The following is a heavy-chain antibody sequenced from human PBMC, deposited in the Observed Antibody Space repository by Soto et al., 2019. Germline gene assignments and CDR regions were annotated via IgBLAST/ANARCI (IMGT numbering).Heavy chain of an antibody. CDR3: ARPPSYYGSGSPPWMDV. J-gene: IGHJ6*02. Sequence: GESLKISCKGSGYSFTSYWISWVRQMPGKGLEWMGRIDPSDSYTNYSPSFQGQVTISADKSISTAYLQWSSLKASDTAMYYCARPPSYYGSGSPPWMDVWGQGTTVTVSS. V-gene: IGHV5-10-1*01. CDR2: IDPSDSYT. D-gene: IGHD3-10*01. CDR1: GYSFTSYW.